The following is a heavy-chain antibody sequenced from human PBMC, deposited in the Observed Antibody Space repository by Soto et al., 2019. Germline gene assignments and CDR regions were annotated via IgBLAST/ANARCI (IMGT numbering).Heavy chain of an antibody. D-gene: IGHD3-16*01. V-gene: IGHV3-21*01. CDR2: ISSRNNDM. Sequence: EVQLVEYGGGLVKPGGSLRLSCAASGFTFSSYSMNWVRQAPGKGLEWVSTISSRNNDMYYVDSVKGRFTISRDNARNSVYLQMNSLRADDTAVYYCARDVNGGFRGAWGQGTLVTVSS. CDR3: ARDVNGGFRGA. CDR1: GFTFSSYS. J-gene: IGHJ5*02.